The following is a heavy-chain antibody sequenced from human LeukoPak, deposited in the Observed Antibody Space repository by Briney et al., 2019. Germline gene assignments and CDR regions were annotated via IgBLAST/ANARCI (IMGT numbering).Heavy chain of an antibody. CDR1: GFTFSSYA. CDR2: ISDSGGTV. D-gene: IGHD2-2*01. V-gene: IGHV3-23*01. CDR3: ARESDIVVVPAALDY. J-gene: IGHJ4*02. Sequence: GGSLRLSCAASGFTFSSYAMSWVRQAPGKGLEWVLGISDSGGTVYYADSVKGRFTISRDNSKNSLYLQMNSLRAEDTAVYYCARESDIVVVPAALDYWGQGTLVTVSS.